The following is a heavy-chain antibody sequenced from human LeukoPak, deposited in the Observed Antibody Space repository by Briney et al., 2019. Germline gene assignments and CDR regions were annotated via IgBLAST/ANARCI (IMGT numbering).Heavy chain of an antibody. D-gene: IGHD2-15*01. Sequence: SETLSLTCSLSVGSIKINNYYWAWIRQPPGKGLEWIGDFHYSGSSYFNPSLKSRATTSVDTSKNQISLKLTSVTAADTAVFYCASFKVVVAAGDFDYWGQGTLVTVSS. CDR3: ASFKVVVAAGDFDY. CDR2: FHYSGSS. J-gene: IGHJ4*02. V-gene: IGHV4-39*01. CDR1: VGSIKINNYY.